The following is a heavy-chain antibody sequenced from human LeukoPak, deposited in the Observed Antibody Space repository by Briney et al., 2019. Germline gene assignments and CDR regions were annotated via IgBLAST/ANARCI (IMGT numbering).Heavy chain of an antibody. CDR1: GFTFSNYA. CDR2: ITGADYAR. V-gene: IGHV3-23*01. D-gene: IGHD4-17*01. J-gene: IGHJ3*02. Sequence: GGSLRLSCAASGFTFSNYALTWVRQAPGKGLEWVSSITGADYARYADSVKGRFTTSRDNSKNTLYLQMDSLRGVDTALYHCSRDPNGDYVGAFDNWGQGTMVTVSS. CDR3: SRDPNGDYVGAFDN.